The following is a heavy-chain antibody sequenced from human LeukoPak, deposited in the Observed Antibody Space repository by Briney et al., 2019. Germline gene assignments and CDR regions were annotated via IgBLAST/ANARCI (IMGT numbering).Heavy chain of an antibody. CDR1: GYTFTSYD. Sequence: ASVKVSCKASGYTFTSYDINWVRQATGQGLEWIGWIVVGSGNTNYAQKFQERVTITRDMSTSTAYMELSSLRSDDTAVYYCAADDQQLILWGQGTLVTVSS. D-gene: IGHD3-16*01. V-gene: IGHV1-58*02. CDR3: AADDQQLIL. J-gene: IGHJ4*02. CDR2: IVVGSGNT.